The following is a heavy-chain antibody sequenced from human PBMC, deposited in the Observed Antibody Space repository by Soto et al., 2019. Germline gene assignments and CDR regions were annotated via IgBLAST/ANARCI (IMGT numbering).Heavy chain of an antibody. D-gene: IGHD3-16*02. CDR2: IDPSDSYT. V-gene: IGHV5-10-1*01. CDR3: ARPALYGYYAMDV. J-gene: IGHJ6*02. Sequence: GSLKISCKGSGYSFTSHWINWVRQMPGKGLEWMGRIDPSDSYTNYSPFFQGHVTISADKSISTAYLQWSSLKASDTAMYYCARPALYGYYAMDVWGQGTTVTVSS. CDR1: GYSFTSHW.